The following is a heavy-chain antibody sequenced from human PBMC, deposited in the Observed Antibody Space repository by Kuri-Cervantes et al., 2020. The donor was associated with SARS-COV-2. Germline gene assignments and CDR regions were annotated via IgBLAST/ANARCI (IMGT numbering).Heavy chain of an antibody. Sequence: GESLKISCAASGFTFSSYSMNWVRQAPGKGLEWVSSISSSSRYIYYADSVKGRFTISRDNAKNSLYLQMNSLRAEDTAVYYCARGGLGGQLVDGMDVWGQGTTVTVSS. CDR1: GFTFSSYS. CDR2: ISSSSRYI. J-gene: IGHJ6*02. CDR3: ARGGLGGQLVDGMDV. V-gene: IGHV3-21*01. D-gene: IGHD6-6*01.